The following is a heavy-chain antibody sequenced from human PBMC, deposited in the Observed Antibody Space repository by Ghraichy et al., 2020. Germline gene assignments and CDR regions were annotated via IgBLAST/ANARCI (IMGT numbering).Heavy chain of an antibody. V-gene: IGHV1-2*06. CDR2: INPNSGGT. J-gene: IGHJ4*02. CDR1: GDNFTGYY. D-gene: IGHD3-10*01. Sequence: ASVKVSCKAAGDNFTGYYMHWERQAPGQGLEWMGRINPNSGGTNYAQKFQGRVTMTRDTSISTAYMELSRLRSDDTAVYYCARLGAVQGVKYGYWGQGTLVTVSS. CDR3: ARLGAVQGVKYGY.